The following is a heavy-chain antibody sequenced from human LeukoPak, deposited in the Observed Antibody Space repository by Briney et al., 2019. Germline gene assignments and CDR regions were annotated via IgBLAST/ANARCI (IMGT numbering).Heavy chain of an antibody. CDR3: ARRAYYDSSGYSPTSGYFDV. CDR2: NSPHGIT. D-gene: IGHD3-22*01. Sequence: CIPQPPAKHTDAITSNSPHGITNYSPSFRSRGTISIATTKNQFSLRLRSVTAADTATYYCARRAYYDSSGYSPTSGYFDVWGRGTLVTVSS. V-gene: IGHV4-4*08. J-gene: IGHJ2*01.